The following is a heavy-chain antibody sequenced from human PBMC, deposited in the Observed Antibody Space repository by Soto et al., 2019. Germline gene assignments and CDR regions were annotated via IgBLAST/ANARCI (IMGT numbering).Heavy chain of an antibody. CDR2: INPSGGST. Sequence: ASVKVSCKASGYRFTSYHMHWVRQAPGQGLEWMGIINPSGGSTKYAQKFLDRVTMTRDTSTSTVYMDLSSLKSEDTAVYYCARSHDSSGYSFFDYWGQGTLVTVS. J-gene: IGHJ4*02. D-gene: IGHD3-22*01. CDR3: ARSHDSSGYSFFDY. V-gene: IGHV1-46*01. CDR1: GYRFTSYH.